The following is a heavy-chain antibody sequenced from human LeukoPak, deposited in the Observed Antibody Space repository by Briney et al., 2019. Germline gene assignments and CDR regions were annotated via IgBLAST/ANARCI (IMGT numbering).Heavy chain of an antibody. J-gene: IGHJ5*02. Sequence: PSETLSLTCAVYGGSFSGYYWSWIRQPPGKGLEWIGEINHSGSTNYNPSLKSRVTISVDTSKNQFSLKLSSVTAADTAVYYCARGLRYYDSSGYNHWGQGTLVTVSS. V-gene: IGHV4-34*01. CDR1: GGSFSGYY. D-gene: IGHD3-22*01. CDR2: INHSGST. CDR3: ARGLRYYDSSGYNH.